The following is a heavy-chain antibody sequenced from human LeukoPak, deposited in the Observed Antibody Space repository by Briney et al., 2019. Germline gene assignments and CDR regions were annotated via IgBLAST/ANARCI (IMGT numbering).Heavy chain of an antibody. CDR2: VYYSGST. CDR3: ARIHRYCSGGACYVLDN. J-gene: IGHJ4*02. D-gene: IGHD2-15*01. Sequence: SETLSLTCVVSGGSVSGYYWGWIRQPPGRGLEWIGYVYYSGSTNYNPSCKSRITISVDTSRNQFSLQLSSVTAADTAVYYCARIHRYCSGGACYVLDNWGQGTLVAVSS. V-gene: IGHV4-59*02. CDR1: GGSVSGYY.